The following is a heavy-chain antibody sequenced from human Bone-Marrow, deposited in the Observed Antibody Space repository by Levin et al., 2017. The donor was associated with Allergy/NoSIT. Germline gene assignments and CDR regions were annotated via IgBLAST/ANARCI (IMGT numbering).Heavy chain of an antibody. V-gene: IGHV3-33*01. J-gene: IGHJ4*02. CDR3: ARGYCSGGSCLSFDY. CDR2: IWYDGSNK. CDR1: GFTFSSYG. Sequence: GGSLRLSCAASGFTFSSYGMHWVRQAPGKGLEWVAVIWYDGSNKYYADSVKGRFTISRDNSKNTLYLQMNSLRAEDTAVYYCARGYCSGGSCLSFDYWGQGTLVTVSS. D-gene: IGHD2-15*01.